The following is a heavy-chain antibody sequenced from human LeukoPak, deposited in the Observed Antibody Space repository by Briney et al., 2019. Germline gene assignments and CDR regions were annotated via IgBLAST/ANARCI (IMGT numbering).Heavy chain of an antibody. CDR2: SSYSGST. CDR1: GHSVSNYY. J-gene: IGHJ4*02. CDR3: ARHVGNTLYFLDY. Sequence: PSETLSLTCTVSGHSVSNYYWSWLRQPPGKRLEWIGHSSYSGSTKYNPSLNSRVTLSVDTSKNQLSLKLTYVTAADTAVYYCARHVGNTLYFLDYWGQGILVTVSS. D-gene: IGHD1/OR15-1a*01. V-gene: IGHV4-59*08.